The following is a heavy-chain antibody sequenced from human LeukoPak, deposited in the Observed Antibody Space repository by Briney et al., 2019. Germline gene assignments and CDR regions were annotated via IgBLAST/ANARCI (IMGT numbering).Heavy chain of an antibody. Sequence: GGSLRLSCAASGFTFSVYYMSWIRQAPGKGLEWVSYISSSSSYTNYADSVKGRFTISRDNAKNSLYLQMNSLRAEDTAVYYCARALETGYSSSWYSLTFDYWGQGTLVTVSS. CDR2: ISSSSSYT. V-gene: IGHV3-11*06. CDR3: ARALETGYSSSWYSLTFDY. CDR1: GFTFSVYY. J-gene: IGHJ4*02. D-gene: IGHD6-13*01.